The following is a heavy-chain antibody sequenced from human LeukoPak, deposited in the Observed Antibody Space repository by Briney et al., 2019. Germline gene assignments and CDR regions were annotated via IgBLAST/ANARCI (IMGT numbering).Heavy chain of an antibody. CDR1: GFTFSSYA. Sequence: GRSLRLSCAASGFTFSSYAMHWVRQAPGTELARVAVISYDGSNKYYADSVKGRFTISRDNSKNTLYLQMNSLRAEDTAVYYCARGYSSSWAGEDAFDIWGQGTMVTVSS. J-gene: IGHJ3*02. CDR2: ISYDGSNK. CDR3: ARGYSSSWAGEDAFDI. D-gene: IGHD6-13*01. V-gene: IGHV3-30*04.